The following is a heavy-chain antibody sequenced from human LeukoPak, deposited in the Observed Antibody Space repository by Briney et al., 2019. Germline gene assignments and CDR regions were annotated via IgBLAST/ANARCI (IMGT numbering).Heavy chain of an antibody. Sequence: PSETLSLTCTVSGGPISSYYWSWIRQPPGKGLEWIGYIYYSGSTNYNPSLKSRVTISVDTSKNQFSLKLSSVTAADTAVYYCARHPLIVGATDYWGQGTLVTVSS. CDR3: ARHPLIVGATDY. CDR1: GGPISSYY. D-gene: IGHD1-26*01. J-gene: IGHJ4*02. CDR2: IYYSGST. V-gene: IGHV4-59*08.